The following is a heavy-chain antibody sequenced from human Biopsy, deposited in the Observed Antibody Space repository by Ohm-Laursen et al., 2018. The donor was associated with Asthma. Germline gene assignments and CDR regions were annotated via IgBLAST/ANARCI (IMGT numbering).Heavy chain of an antibody. CDR2: IYSGGTS. V-gene: IGHV3-53*01. J-gene: IGHJ4*02. CDR1: GFAVSRDH. D-gene: IGHD3-22*01. CDR3: ARGDSSNWSHYYFDY. Sequence: SLRLSCAASGFAVSRDHMFWVRQAPGKGLEWVSVIYSGGTSHTANSVRGRFTISRDYSKNTLYLQMHSLRAEDTAVYYCARGDSSNWSHYYFDYWGQGTLVTVSS.